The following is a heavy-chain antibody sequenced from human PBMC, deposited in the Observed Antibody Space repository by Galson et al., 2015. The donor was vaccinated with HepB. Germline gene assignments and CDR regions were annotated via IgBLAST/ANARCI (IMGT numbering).Heavy chain of an antibody. D-gene: IGHD6-6*01. J-gene: IGHJ4*02. V-gene: IGHV3-33*01. CDR3: ARSRYSSSSLDY. CDR2: IWYDGSNK. Sequence: SLRLACAASGFTFSSYGMHWARQAPGKGLEWVAVIWYDGSNKYYADSVKGRFTISRDNSKNTLYLQMNSLRAEDTAVYYCARSRYSSSSLDYWGQGTLVTVSS. CDR1: GFTFSSYG.